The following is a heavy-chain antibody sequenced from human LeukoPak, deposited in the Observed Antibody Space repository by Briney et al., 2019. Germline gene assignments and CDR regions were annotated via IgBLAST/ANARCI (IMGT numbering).Heavy chain of an antibody. D-gene: IGHD6-13*01. CDR2: IYHSGST. Sequence: SETLSLTCSVSGYAISSGYFWGWIRQPPGKGLEWIGTIYHSGSTYYNPSLKSRVTISVDTSKNQFSLKLGSVTAADTAVYYCARGYSSSWYFNWFDPWGQGTLVTVSS. CDR3: ARGYSSSWYFNWFDP. CDR1: GYAISSGYF. V-gene: IGHV4-38-2*02. J-gene: IGHJ5*02.